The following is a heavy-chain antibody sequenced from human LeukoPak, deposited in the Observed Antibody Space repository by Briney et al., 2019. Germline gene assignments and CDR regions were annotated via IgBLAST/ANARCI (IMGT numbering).Heavy chain of an antibody. CDR2: IWYDGSNK. Sequence: QPGRSLRLSCAASGFTFSSYGMHWVRQAPGKGLEWVAVIWYDGSNKYYADSVKGRFTISRDNSKNTLYLQMNSLKTEDTAVYYCTTEKPLSYSSGWYPYWGQGTLVTVSS. CDR3: TTEKPLSYSSGWYPY. V-gene: IGHV3-33*01. D-gene: IGHD6-19*01. CDR1: GFTFSSYG. J-gene: IGHJ4*02.